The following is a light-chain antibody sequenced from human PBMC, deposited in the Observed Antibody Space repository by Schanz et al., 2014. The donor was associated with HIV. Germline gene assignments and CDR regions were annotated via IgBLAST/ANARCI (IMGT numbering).Light chain of an antibody. CDR3: QSFDRGMRGLI. V-gene: IGLV2-14*03. Sequence: QSALTQPASVSGSPGQSISISCTGTSGDVGSYNYVSWYQQHPGKAPKLMIYDVSNRPSGVSSRFSGSKSGNTASLTISGLQAEDEADYYCQSFDRGMRGLIFGGGTKLTVL. J-gene: IGLJ2*01. CDR1: SGDVGSYNY. CDR2: DVS.